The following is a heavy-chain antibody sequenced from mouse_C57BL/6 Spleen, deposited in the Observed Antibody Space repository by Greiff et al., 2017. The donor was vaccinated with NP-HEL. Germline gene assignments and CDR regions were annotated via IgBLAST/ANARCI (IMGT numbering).Heavy chain of an antibody. D-gene: IGHD1-1*01. Sequence: QVHVKQPGAELVKPGASVKMSCKASGYTFTSYWITWVKQRPGQGLEWIGDIYPGSGSTNYNEKFKSKATLTVDTSSSTAYMQLSSLTSEDSAVYYCASTVVAKMDYWGQGTSVTVSS. V-gene: IGHV1-55*01. CDR3: ASTVVAKMDY. CDR1: GYTFTSYW. CDR2: IYPGSGST. J-gene: IGHJ4*01.